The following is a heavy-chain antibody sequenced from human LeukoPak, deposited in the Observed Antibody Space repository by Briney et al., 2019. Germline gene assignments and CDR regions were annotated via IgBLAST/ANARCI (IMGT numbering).Heavy chain of an antibody. Sequence: SETLSLTCTDSGDSISSYYWSWIRQPPGKGLEWIGYIYYSGSTNYNPSLKSRVTISVDTSKNQFSLKLSSVTAADTAVYYCARNGGVRSAYFDYWGQGTLVTVSS. D-gene: IGHD3-3*01. V-gene: IGHV4-59*12. CDR1: GDSISSYY. CDR3: ARNGGVRSAYFDY. J-gene: IGHJ4*02. CDR2: IYYSGST.